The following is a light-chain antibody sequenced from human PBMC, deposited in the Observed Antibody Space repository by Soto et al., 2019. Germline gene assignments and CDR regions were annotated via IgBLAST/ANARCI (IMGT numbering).Light chain of an antibody. Sequence: EIVMTQSPATLSVSPGERATLSCRASRNINRKLAWYQQKPGHAPRLLISGASTRATGIPARFSGSGSGTEVTLTISSLQSGDFAVYYCQQYYDYPPLIFGGGTKVEIK. CDR2: GAS. J-gene: IGKJ4*01. V-gene: IGKV3-15*01. CDR1: RNINRK. CDR3: QQYYDYPPLI.